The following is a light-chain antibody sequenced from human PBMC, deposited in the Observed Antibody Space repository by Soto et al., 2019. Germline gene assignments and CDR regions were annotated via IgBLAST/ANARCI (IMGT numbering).Light chain of an antibody. CDR1: SSNIGAGYD. CDR2: VNS. V-gene: IGLV1-40*01. Sequence: QSVLTQPPSVSGAPGQRVTISCTGSSSNIGAGYDVHWYQQLPGTAPKLLIYVNSNRPSGVPDRFSGSKSDTSASLAITGLQAEDEADYQCQSYDSSLSAVVFGGGTQLTVL. J-gene: IGLJ2*01. CDR3: QSYDSSLSAVV.